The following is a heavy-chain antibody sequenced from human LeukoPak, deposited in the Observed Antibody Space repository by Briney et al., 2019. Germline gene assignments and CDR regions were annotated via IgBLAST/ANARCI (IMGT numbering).Heavy chain of an antibody. D-gene: IGHD2-2*01. CDR1: GYTLTELS. CDR3: STHPDMVVVPAALRY. CDR2: FDPEDGET. V-gene: IGHV1-24*01. J-gene: IGHJ4*02. Sequence: ASVKVSCKVSGYTLTELSMHWVRQAPGKGLEWMGGFDPEDGETIYAQKFQGRVTMTEDTSTDTAYMELSSLRSEDTAVYYCSTHPDMVVVPAALRYWGQGTLVTVSS.